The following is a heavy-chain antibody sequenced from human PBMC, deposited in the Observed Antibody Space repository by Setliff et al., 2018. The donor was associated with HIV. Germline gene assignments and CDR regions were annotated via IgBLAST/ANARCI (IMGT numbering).Heavy chain of an antibody. CDR2: IYPGDSDI. CDR1: GYGFSSYW. Sequence: GESLKISCKGSGYGFSSYWIGWVRQMPGKGLEWMGIIYPGDSDIIYSPSFQGQVTISVDKSTSTAYLQWSSLKASDSAIYYCARHFGISYRSPFDPWGQGTLVTVSS. V-gene: IGHV5-51*01. J-gene: IGHJ5*02. CDR3: ARHFGISYRSPFDP. D-gene: IGHD3-3*01.